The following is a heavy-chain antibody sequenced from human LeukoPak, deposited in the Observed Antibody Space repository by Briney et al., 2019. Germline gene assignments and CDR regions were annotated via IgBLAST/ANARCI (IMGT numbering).Heavy chain of an antibody. CDR2: IFYSGST. D-gene: IGHD6-19*01. CDR1: DDSISNYY. CDR3: ARAKKGVAGFFDY. Sequence: KPSETLSLTCTVSDDSISNYYWSWIRQPPGKGLEWIGYIFYSGSTNYNPSLKGRLTISVDTSKRQFSLKWSSVTAADTAIYYCARAKKGVAGFFDYWGQGTLVTVSS. J-gene: IGHJ4*02. V-gene: IGHV4-59*01.